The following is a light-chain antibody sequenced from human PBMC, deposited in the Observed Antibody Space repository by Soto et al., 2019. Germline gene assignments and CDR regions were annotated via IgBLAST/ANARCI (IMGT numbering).Light chain of an antibody. V-gene: IGKV3-15*01. CDR3: QHCNNWPIT. J-gene: IGKJ5*01. CDR1: QSVSSN. Sequence: EIVLTQSPATLSVSPGESATLSCRASQSVSSNLAWYQQKPGQAPRLLIYGASTRAIGFPARFSGSGSGTEFTLTISSLQSEDFAVYYCQHCNNWPITFGQGTRLEIK. CDR2: GAS.